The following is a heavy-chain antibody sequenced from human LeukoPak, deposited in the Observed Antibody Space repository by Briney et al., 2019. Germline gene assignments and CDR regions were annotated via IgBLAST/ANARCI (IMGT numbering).Heavy chain of an antibody. CDR3: AKRGVVIRVILVGFHKEAYYFDS. V-gene: IGHV3-23*01. J-gene: IGHJ4*02. D-gene: IGHD3-22*01. CDR1: GITLSNYG. Sequence: GGSLRLSCAVTGITLSNYGMSWVRQAPGRGLEWVAGISDRGGTTNYAESVKGRFTISRDNPKNRLYLQMSSLRAGDTAVYFCAKRGVVIRVILVGFHKEAYYFDSWGQGALVTVSS. CDR2: ISDRGGTT.